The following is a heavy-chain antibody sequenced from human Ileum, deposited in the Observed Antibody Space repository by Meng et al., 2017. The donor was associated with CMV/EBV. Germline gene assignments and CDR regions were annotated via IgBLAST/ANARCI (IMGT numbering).Heavy chain of an antibody. CDR3: ARDGIGYQSSAY. D-gene: IGHD5-12*01. Sequence: GESLKISCVASGFSFSDSYMSWIRQAPGKGLEWVSYIRDTVDSIYYADSVKGRFTISRDNAKNSLYLQMNSLRAEDTAVYYCARDGIGYQSSAYWGQGTLVTVSS. J-gene: IGHJ4*02. V-gene: IGHV3-11*04. CDR2: IRDTVDSI. CDR1: GFSFSDSY.